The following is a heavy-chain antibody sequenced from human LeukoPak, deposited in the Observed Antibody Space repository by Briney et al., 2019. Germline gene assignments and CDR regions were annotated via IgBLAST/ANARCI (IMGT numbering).Heavy chain of an antibody. D-gene: IGHD5-12*01. CDR1: GFTFSNYG. CDR2: ISFDESSE. CDR3: AKEVGYGSPYFDY. J-gene: IGHJ4*02. Sequence: GGSLRLSCAASGFTFSNYGMHCVRQAPGKGLEWVALISFDESSEYYADSVKGRFSISRDNSKNTLYLQMNNARVDDTAVYYCAKEVGYGSPYFDYWGQGTLVTVSS. V-gene: IGHV3-30*18.